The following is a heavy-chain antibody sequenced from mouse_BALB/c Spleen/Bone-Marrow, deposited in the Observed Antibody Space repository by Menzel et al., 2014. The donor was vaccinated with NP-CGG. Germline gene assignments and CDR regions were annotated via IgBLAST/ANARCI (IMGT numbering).Heavy chain of an antibody. J-gene: IGHJ4*01. D-gene: IGHD2-4*01. CDR3: ARDYYYAMDY. Sequence: VKLQESGAELAKPGASVKMSCKASGYTFTNYWMYWVKQRPGQGLEWIGYIKVSTGYTGYNQMFKDKATLTADKSSSTAYMQLSSLTSEDSAVYYCARDYYYAMDYWGQGTSVTVSS. CDR2: IKVSTGYT. V-gene: IGHV1-7*01. CDR1: GYTFTNYW.